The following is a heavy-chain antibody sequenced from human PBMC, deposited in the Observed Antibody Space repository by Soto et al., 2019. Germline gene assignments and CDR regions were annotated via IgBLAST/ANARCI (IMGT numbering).Heavy chain of an antibody. V-gene: IGHV3-23*01. Sequence: HPGGSLRLSCAASGFSFGTYAMSWVRQAPGKGLEWVSAISGSGITTYYADSVKGRFTISRDNSENTLHLQLNSLGAEDTALYYCVKDEAMYPGSAPFDFWGQGTLVTVSS. J-gene: IGHJ4*02. CDR1: GFSFGTYA. CDR3: VKDEAMYPGSAPFDF. D-gene: IGHD1-26*01. CDR2: ISGSGITT.